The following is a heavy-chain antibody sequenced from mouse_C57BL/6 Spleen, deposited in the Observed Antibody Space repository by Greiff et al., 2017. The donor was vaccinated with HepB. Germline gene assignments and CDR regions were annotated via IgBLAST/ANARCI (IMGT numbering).Heavy chain of an antibody. CDR2: IDPSDSYT. CDR1: GYTFTSYW. J-gene: IGHJ1*03. V-gene: IGHV1-59*01. D-gene: IGHD2-4*01. Sequence: QVQLQQPGAELVRPGTSVKLSCKASGYTFTSYWMHWVKQRPGQGLEWIGVIDPSDSYTNYNQKFKGKATLTVDTSSSTAYMQLSSLTSEDSAVYYCAKYYDYDEGYFDVWGTGTTVTVSS. CDR3: AKYYDYDEGYFDV.